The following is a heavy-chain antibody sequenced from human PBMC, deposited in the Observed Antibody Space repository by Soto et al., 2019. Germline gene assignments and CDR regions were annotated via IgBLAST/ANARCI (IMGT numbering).Heavy chain of an antibody. J-gene: IGHJ4*02. V-gene: IGHV3-7*01. CDR3: ARYPHY. CDR1: GFSFSNYW. CDR2: IKQDGSEK. Sequence: VQLVESGGGLVQPGESLRLSCAASGFSFSNYWMSWVRQAPGKGLEWVANIKQDGSEKYYVDSVRGRFTISRDNAKTSLYLQMNRPRCEDTTAYYCARYPHYWGQGTLVTVSS.